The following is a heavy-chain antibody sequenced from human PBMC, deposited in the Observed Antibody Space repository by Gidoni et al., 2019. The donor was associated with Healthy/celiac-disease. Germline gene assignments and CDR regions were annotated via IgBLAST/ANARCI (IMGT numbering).Heavy chain of an antibody. J-gene: IGHJ4*02. V-gene: IGHV3-9*01. D-gene: IGHD3-16*02. CDR2: ISWNSGSI. Sequence: EVQLVESGGGLVQPGRSLRLSCAASGFTFDDYAMHWVRQAPGKGLEWVSGISWNSGSIGYADSVKGRFTISRDNSKNSLYLQMNSLRAEDTALYYCAKDMGGLRLGELSYDYWGQGTLVTVSS. CDR3: AKDMGGLRLGELSYDY. CDR1: GFTFDDYA.